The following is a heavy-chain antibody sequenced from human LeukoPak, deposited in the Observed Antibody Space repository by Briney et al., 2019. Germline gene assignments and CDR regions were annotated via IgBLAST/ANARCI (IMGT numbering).Heavy chain of an antibody. Sequence: ASVKVSCKASGYTFTSYDINWVRQATGQGLEWMGWMNPNSGNTGYAQKFQGRVTMTRNTSISTAYMELSSLRSEDTAVYYCATEVGTPAIRSAFDIWGQGTMVTVSS. CDR1: GYTFTSYD. V-gene: IGHV1-8*01. CDR3: ATEVGTPAIRSAFDI. CDR2: MNPNSGNT. J-gene: IGHJ3*02. D-gene: IGHD2-2*01.